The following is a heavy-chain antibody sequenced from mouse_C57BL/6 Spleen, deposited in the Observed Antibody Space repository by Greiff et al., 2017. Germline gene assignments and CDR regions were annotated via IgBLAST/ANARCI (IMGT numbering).Heavy chain of an antibody. J-gene: IGHJ3*01. Sequence: QVHVKQSGAELVRPGASVTLSCKASGYTFTDYEMHWVKQTPVHGLEWIGAIDPETGGTAYNQKFKGKAILTADKSSSTAYMELRSLTSEDSAVYYCTGYFAYWGQGTLVTVSA. CDR3: TGYFAY. V-gene: IGHV1-15*01. CDR2: IDPETGGT. D-gene: IGHD2-2*01. CDR1: GYTFTDYE.